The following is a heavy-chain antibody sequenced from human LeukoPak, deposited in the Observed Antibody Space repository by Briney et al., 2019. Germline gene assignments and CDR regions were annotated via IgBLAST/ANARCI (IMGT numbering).Heavy chain of an antibody. V-gene: IGHV3-53*01. Sequence: GGSLRLSCAASGFTFDDYAMHWVRQAPGKGLEWVSVLYYGVSTFYKDSVKGRFTTSGDNFKSTVYLQMNSLRAEDTAVYYCARGRQNYGDYPYWGQGTLVTVSS. D-gene: IGHD4-17*01. CDR3: ARGRQNYGDYPY. J-gene: IGHJ4*02. CDR2: LYYGVST. CDR1: GFTFDDYA.